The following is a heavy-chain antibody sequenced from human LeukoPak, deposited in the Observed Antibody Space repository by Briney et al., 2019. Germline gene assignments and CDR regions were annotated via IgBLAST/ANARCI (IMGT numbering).Heavy chain of an antibody. Sequence: SETLSLTCTVSGGSISSYYWSWIRQPPGKGLEWIGYIYYSGSTNYNPSLKSRVTISVDTSKNQFSLKLSSVTAADTAVYYCAREGPVAGDDALDIWGRGTMVTVSS. CDR1: GGSISSYY. V-gene: IGHV4-59*01. CDR3: AREGPVAGDDALDI. CDR2: IYYSGST. D-gene: IGHD6-19*01. J-gene: IGHJ3*02.